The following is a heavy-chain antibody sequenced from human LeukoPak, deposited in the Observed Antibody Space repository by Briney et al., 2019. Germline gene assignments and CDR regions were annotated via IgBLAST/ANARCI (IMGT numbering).Heavy chain of an antibody. CDR2: TNHSGST. CDR1: GGSFSGYY. Sequence: PSETLSLTCAVYGGSFSGYYWSWIRQPPGKGLEWIGETNHSGSTNYNPSLKSRVTISVDTSKNQFSLKLSSVTAADTAVYYCARDRGTRAIAVAGRYYYGMDVWGQGTTVTVSS. J-gene: IGHJ6*02. V-gene: IGHV4-34*01. D-gene: IGHD6-19*01. CDR3: ARDRGTRAIAVAGRYYYGMDV.